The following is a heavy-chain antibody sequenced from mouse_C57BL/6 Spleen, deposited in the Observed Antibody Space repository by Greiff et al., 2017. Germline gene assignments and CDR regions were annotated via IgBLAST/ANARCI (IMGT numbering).Heavy chain of an antibody. CDR1: GFTFSSYA. D-gene: IGHD4-1*01. J-gene: IGHJ2*01. V-gene: IGHV5-4*01. CDR3: ARDGANWDY. CDR2: ISDGGSYT. Sequence: EVQLVESGGGLVKPGGSLKLSCAASGFTFSSYAMSWVRQTPEKRLEWVATISDGGSYTYYPDNVKGRFTISRDNAKNNLYLQMSHLKSEDTAMXYCARDGANWDYWGQGTTLTVSS.